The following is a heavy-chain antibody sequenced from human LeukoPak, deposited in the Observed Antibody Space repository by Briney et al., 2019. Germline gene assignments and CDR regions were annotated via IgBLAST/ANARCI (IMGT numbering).Heavy chain of an antibody. J-gene: IGHJ5*02. CDR3: AAELKVGDIYFDP. V-gene: IGHV1-58*02. CDR2: MVVGSGST. D-gene: IGHD3-3*01. CDR1: GFTFSTSV. Sequence: GASVKVSGRASGFTFSTSVMHWVRLTRGQRREWIGWMVVGSGSTKYAQDFQGRVTLTSDMSTNSAYMEVSSLTSEDTATYYCAAELKVGDIYFDPWGQGTLVTVSS.